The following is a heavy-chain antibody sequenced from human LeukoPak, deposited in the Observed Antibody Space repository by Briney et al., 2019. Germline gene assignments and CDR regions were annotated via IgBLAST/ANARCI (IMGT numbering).Heavy chain of an antibody. CDR1: GFTFSSYA. CDR3: ARRGLDCSGGSCYLDY. D-gene: IGHD2-15*01. Sequence: GGSLRLSCAASGFTFSSYAMSWVRQAPGKGLEWVSAISGSGGSTYYADSVKGRFTISRDNAKNSLYLQMNSLRAEDTALYHCARRGLDCSGGSCYLDYWGQGTLVTVSS. CDR2: ISGSGGST. J-gene: IGHJ4*02. V-gene: IGHV3-23*01.